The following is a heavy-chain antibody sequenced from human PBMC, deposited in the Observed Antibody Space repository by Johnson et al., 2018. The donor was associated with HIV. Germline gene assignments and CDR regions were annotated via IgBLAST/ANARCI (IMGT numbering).Heavy chain of an antibody. D-gene: IGHD2-2*01. CDR2: IGTAGDT. CDR3: ATLPGDIVVVPAAQPYDAFDI. J-gene: IGHJ3*02. Sequence: VQLVESGGGLVQPGGSLRLSCAASGFTFSSYDMHWVRQATGKGLEWVSAIGTAGDTYYPGSVKGRFTISRDNSKNTLYLQMNSLRAEDTAVYYCATLPGDIVVVPAAQPYDAFDIWGQGTMVTVSS. CDR1: GFTFSSYD. V-gene: IGHV3-13*01.